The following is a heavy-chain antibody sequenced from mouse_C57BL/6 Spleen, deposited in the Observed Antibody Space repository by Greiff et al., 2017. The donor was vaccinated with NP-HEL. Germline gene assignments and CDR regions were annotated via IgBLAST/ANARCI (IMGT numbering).Heavy chain of an antibody. CDR2: IYPGSGST. J-gene: IGHJ2*01. CDR3: ARNGNFDY. V-gene: IGHV1-55*01. Sequence: VKLQQPGAELVKPGASVKMSCKASGYTFTSYWITWVKQRPGQGLEWIGDIYPGSGSTNYNEQFKSKATLTVDTSSSTSYMQLSSLTSEDSAVYYCARNGNFDYWGQGTTLTVSS. CDR1: GYTFTSYW. D-gene: IGHD2-1*01.